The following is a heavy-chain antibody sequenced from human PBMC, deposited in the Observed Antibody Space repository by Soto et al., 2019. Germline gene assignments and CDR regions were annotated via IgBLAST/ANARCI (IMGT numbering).Heavy chain of an antibody. Sequence: GGSLRLSCVASGVDFRSYEMNWVRQAPGKGLEWVSNIRANDESIYYADSVKGRVSVSRDNAKNSLFLEMNSLRVDDTAVYYCARETLRDAIDIWGQGTMVTVSS. CDR2: IRANDESI. CDR3: ARETLRDAIDI. J-gene: IGHJ3*02. CDR1: GVDFRSYE. V-gene: IGHV3-48*03.